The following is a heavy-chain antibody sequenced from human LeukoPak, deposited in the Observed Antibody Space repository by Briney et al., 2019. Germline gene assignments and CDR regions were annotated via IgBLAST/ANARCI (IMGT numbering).Heavy chain of an antibody. CDR3: ARGSGSYYSSLFDY. CDR1: GYTFTGYY. J-gene: IGHJ4*02. D-gene: IGHD3-10*01. CDR2: INPNSGGT. Sequence: ASVKVSCKASGYTFTGYYMHWVRQAPGQGLEWMGWINPNSGGTNYAQKFQGRVTMTRDTSISTAYMELSRLRSDDTAVYYCARGSGSYYSSLFDYWGQGTLVTVSS. V-gene: IGHV1-2*02.